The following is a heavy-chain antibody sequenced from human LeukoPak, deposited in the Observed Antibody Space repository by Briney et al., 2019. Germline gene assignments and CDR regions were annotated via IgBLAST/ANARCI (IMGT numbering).Heavy chain of an antibody. J-gene: IGHJ6*02. V-gene: IGHV3-33*01. CDR3: ARPVHVAEGNPGDYDYYYYGMDV. CDR1: GFTFSSYG. Sequence: PGGSLRLSCAASGFTFSSYGMHWVRQAPGKGLEWVAVIWYDGSNKYYADSVKGRFTISRDNSKNTLYLQMNSLRAEDTAVYYCARPVHVAEGNPGDYDYYYYGMDVWGQGTTVTVSS. D-gene: IGHD4-17*01. CDR2: IWYDGSNK.